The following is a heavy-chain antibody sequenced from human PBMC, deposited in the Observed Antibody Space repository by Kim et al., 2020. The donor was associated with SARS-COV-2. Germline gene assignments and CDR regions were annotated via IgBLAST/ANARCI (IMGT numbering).Heavy chain of an antibody. J-gene: IGHJ3*02. D-gene: IGHD2-21*02. CDR3: ARVVYCGGDCYSSNAFDI. CDR1: GGTFSSYA. Sequence: SMKVSCKASGGTFSSYAISWVRQAPGQGLEWMGGIIPIFGTANYAQKFQGRVTITADESTSTAYMELSSLRSEDTAVYYCARVVYCGGDCYSSNAFDIWGQGTMVTVSS. CDR2: IIPIFGTA. V-gene: IGHV1-69*13.